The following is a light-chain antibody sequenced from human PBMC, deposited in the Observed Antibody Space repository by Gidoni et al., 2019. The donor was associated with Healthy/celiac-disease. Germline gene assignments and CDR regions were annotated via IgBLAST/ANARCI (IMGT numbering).Light chain of an antibody. CDR1: QSVSSY. CDR2: DAS. V-gene: IGKV3-11*01. Sequence: EIVLTQSPATMSLSPGERATLSCRASQSVSSYLAWYQQKPGQAPRLLIYDASNRATGIPARFRCSGSGTDFTLTISSLEPEDFAVYYCQQRSNWPPLTFXGXTKVEIK. CDR3: QQRSNWPPLT. J-gene: IGKJ4*01.